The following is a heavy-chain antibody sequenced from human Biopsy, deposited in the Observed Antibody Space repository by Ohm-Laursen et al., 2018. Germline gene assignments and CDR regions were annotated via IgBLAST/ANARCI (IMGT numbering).Heavy chain of an antibody. CDR3: VKDRGGARASFHY. J-gene: IGHJ4*02. V-gene: IGHV3-9*01. CDR1: GFIFDDYD. Sequence: SLRLSCAASGFIFDDYDMHWVRQAPGKGLEWVSRINRDSDTADYVDSVRGRFTISRDNARKTLFLQMNSLRPEDTALYCCVKDRGGARASFHYWGQGIRVAVSS. D-gene: IGHD3-16*01. CDR2: INRDSDTA.